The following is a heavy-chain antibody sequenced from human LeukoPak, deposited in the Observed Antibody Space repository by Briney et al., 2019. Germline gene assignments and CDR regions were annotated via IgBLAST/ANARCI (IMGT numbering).Heavy chain of an antibody. D-gene: IGHD6-19*01. CDR2: INPNSGGT. V-gene: IGHV1-2*06. CDR3: VPAPPVAAPSYFDY. CDR1: GYTFTGYY. J-gene: IGHJ4*02. Sequence: GASVKVSCKASGYTFTGYYMHWVRQAPGQGLEWMGRINPNSGGTNYAEKFQGRVTMTRDTSISTAYMELSRLRSDDTAVYYCVPAPPVAAPSYFDYWGQGTLVTVSS.